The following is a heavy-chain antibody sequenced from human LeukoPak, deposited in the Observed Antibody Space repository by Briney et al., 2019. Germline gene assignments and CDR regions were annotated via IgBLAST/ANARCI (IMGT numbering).Heavy chain of an antibody. J-gene: IGHJ3*02. CDR3: ARVRVYPAAFDI. D-gene: IGHD6-13*01. CDR1: GGSISNYY. Sequence: ETLSLTCTVSGGSISNYYWSWIRQPAGKGLEWIGRLYNSGSTKYNPSLKSRVTMSIDTSKNEFYLKLTSVTAADTAVYYCARVRVYPAAFDIWGQGTMVTVSS. V-gene: IGHV4-4*07. CDR2: LYNSGST.